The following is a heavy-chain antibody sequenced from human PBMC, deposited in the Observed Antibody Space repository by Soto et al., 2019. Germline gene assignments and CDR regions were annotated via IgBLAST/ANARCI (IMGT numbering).Heavy chain of an antibody. J-gene: IGHJ4*02. V-gene: IGHV4-4*02. D-gene: IGHD6-19*01. CDR1: GGSISSSRY. CDR2: VYHTGSA. Sequence: PSETLSLTCRVSGGSISSSRYWSWVRQPPGKGLEWIGEVYHTGSANYNPSLKSRVTISVDVSRKQLSLNLTSLTAADTAVYYCARGRSGSVAGQGFDYWGQGTLVTVSS. CDR3: ARGRSGSVAGQGFDY.